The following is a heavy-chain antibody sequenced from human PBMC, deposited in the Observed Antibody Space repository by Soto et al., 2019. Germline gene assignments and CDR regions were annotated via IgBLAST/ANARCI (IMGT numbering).Heavy chain of an antibody. J-gene: IGHJ6*03. V-gene: IGHV6-1*01. D-gene: IGHD1-7*01. CDR1: WDSVSSNIAA. CDR2: TYYRTRWYY. CDR3: AGTTSHYWYYMDV. Sequence: PSQTLSLTCVISWDSVSSNIAAWNWIRQSPSRGLEWLGRTYYRTRWYYDYAVSVRSRITVNPDTSKNQFSLQLTSVTPEDTAVYYCAGTTSHYWYYMDVWGKGTTVTVSS.